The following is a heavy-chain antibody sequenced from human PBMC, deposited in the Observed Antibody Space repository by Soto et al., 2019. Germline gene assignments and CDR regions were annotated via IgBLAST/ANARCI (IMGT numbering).Heavy chain of an antibody. Sequence: PSETLSLTCTVSGCSISSYYWSWIRQPPGKGLEWIGYIYYSGSTNYNPSLKSRVTISVDTSKNQFSLKLSSVTAADTAVYYCARQQSLKTYDYIWGSYRSDDAFDIWGQGTMVTVSS. J-gene: IGHJ3*02. CDR2: IYYSGST. V-gene: IGHV4-59*08. D-gene: IGHD3-16*02. CDR1: GCSISSYY. CDR3: ARQQSLKTYDYIWGSYRSDDAFDI.